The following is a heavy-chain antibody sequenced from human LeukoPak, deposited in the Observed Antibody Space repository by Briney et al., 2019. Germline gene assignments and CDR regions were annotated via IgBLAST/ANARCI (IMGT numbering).Heavy chain of an antibody. CDR2: IYTSGST. CDR3: ARHPGTTWDYYYYYMDV. Sequence: KPSQTLSLTCTVSGGSISSGSYYWSWIRQPAGKGLEWIGRIYTSGSTNYNPSLKSRVTISVDTSKNQFSLKLSSVTAADTAVYYCARHPGTTWDYYYYYMDVWGKGTTVTVSS. V-gene: IGHV4-61*02. J-gene: IGHJ6*03. CDR1: GGSISSGSYY. D-gene: IGHD4-17*01.